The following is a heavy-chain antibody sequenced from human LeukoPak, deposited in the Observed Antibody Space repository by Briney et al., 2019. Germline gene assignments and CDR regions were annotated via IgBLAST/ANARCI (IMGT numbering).Heavy chain of an antibody. CDR1: EFSVGSNY. Sequence: GGSLRLSCAASEFSVGSNYMTWVRQAPGKGLEWVSATSSSDAGTYYADSVRGRFTISRDNSKNTLYVQMNSLRVEDAAVYYCARAPVTSCRGAYCYPFDYWGQGTLVTVSS. J-gene: IGHJ4*02. CDR3: ARAPVTSCRGAYCYPFDY. CDR2: TSSSDAGT. D-gene: IGHD2-21*01. V-gene: IGHV3-23*01.